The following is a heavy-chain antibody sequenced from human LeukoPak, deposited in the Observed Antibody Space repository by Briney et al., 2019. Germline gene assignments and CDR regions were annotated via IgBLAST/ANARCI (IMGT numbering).Heavy chain of an antibody. CDR2: IYHSGST. Sequence: PSETLSLTCTVSGGSISSYYWSWIRQPPGKGLEWIGNIYHSGSTHYNPSLKSRVTISVDNSKNQFSLKLSSVTAADTAVYYCARVGEIAYCGGDCYRTDWGQGTLVTVSS. V-gene: IGHV4-59*12. J-gene: IGHJ4*02. CDR1: GGSISSYY. CDR3: ARVGEIAYCGGDCYRTD. D-gene: IGHD2-21*02.